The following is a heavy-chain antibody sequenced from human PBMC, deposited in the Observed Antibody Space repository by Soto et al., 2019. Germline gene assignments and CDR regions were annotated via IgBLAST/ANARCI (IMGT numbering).Heavy chain of an antibody. D-gene: IGHD3-3*01. J-gene: IGHJ6*03. CDR3: ARSRRITFFGVVNLYYMDV. Sequence: ASVKVSCKASGGTFSSYTISWVRQAPGQGLEWMGRINPNSGGTNYAQKFQGWVTMTRDTSISTAYMELSRLRSDDTAVYYCARSRRITFFGVVNLYYMDVWGKGTTVTVS. CDR2: INPNSGGT. CDR1: GGTFSSYT. V-gene: IGHV1-2*04.